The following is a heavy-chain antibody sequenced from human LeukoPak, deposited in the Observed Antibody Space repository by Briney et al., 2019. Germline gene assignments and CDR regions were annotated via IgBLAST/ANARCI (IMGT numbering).Heavy chain of an antibody. V-gene: IGHV4-34*01. CDR1: GGSFSGYY. D-gene: IGHD5-24*01. CDR2: INHSRST. Sequence: SETLSLTCAVYGGSFSGYYWSWIRQPPGKGLEWIGEINHSRSTNYNPSLKSRVTISVDTSKNQFSLKLSSVTAADTAVYYCARGGVEMATLGYFDYWGQGTLVTVSS. CDR3: ARGGVEMATLGYFDY. J-gene: IGHJ4*02.